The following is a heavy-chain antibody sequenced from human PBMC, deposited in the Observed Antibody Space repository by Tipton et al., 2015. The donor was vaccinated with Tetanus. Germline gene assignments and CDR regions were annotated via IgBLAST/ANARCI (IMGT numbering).Heavy chain of an antibody. Sequence: QSGAEVKKPGASVKVSCKTSGYTFTSYDINWVRQATGQGLEWMGWMKPNSGSTGYAQKFRGRVTITADTSTGTAYMDLSRLRSDDTAVYYCVRPDRYCSGGSCYLALDYWGQGTLITVSS. CDR2: MKPNSGST. V-gene: IGHV1-8*01. D-gene: IGHD2-15*01. J-gene: IGHJ4*02. CDR1: GYTFTSYD. CDR3: VRPDRYCSGGSCYLALDY.